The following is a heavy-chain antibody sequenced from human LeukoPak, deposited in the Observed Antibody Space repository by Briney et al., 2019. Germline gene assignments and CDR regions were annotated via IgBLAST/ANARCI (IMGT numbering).Heavy chain of an antibody. Sequence: ASVKVSCKASGYTFTSYDINWVRQATGQGLEWMGWMNPNSGNTGYAQEFQGRVTITRNTSISTAYMELSSLRSEDTAVYYCARQRYGGNSEDYYYMDVWGKGTTVTVSS. D-gene: IGHD4-23*01. CDR3: ARQRYGGNSEDYYYMDV. CDR1: GYTFTSYD. CDR2: MNPNSGNT. V-gene: IGHV1-8*03. J-gene: IGHJ6*03.